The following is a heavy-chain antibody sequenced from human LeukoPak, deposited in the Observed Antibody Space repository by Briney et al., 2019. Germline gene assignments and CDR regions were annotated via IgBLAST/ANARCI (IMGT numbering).Heavy chain of an antibody. CDR2: ISGSDGST. V-gene: IGHV3-23*01. Sequence: GGSLRVSCAASGFTFRNYAMTWVRQAPGKGLEWVSAISGSDGSTYYSDSVTGRFTISRDNSKNTLYLQMTSLRTDDTAVYYCAKGGYDFWSAYQIDLWGQGTLVTVSS. CDR3: AKGGYDFWSAYQIDL. CDR1: GFTFRNYA. J-gene: IGHJ5*02. D-gene: IGHD3-3*01.